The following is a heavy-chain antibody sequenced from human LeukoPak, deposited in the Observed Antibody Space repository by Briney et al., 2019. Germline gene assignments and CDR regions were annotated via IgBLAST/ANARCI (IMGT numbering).Heavy chain of an antibody. Sequence: SVKVSCKASGGTFSSYAISWVRQAPGQGLEWMGGIIPIFGTANYAQKFQGRVTITADESTSTAYMELSSLRSEDTAVYYCASGTERELGYCSSTSCYYFDYWGQGTRVTVSS. J-gene: IGHJ4*02. D-gene: IGHD2-2*01. CDR2: IIPIFGTA. CDR1: GGTFSSYA. CDR3: ASGTERELGYCSSTSCYYFDY. V-gene: IGHV1-69*13.